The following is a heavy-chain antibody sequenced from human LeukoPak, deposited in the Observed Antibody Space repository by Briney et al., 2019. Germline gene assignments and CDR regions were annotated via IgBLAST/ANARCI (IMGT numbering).Heavy chain of an antibody. D-gene: IGHD2-2*01. J-gene: IGHJ4*02. CDR3: ARAGCSSTSCYFNY. V-gene: IGHV3-21*01. CDR2: ISSSSSYI. Sequence: PGGSLRLSCAASGVTFSSYSMNWVRQAPGKGLEWVSSISSSSSYIYYADSVKGRFTISRDNAKNSLYLQMNSLRAEDTAVYYCARAGCSSTSCYFNYWGQGTLVTVSS. CDR1: GVTFSSYS.